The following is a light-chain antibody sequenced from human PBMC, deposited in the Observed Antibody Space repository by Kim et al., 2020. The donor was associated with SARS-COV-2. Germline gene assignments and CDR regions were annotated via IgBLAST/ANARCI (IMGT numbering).Light chain of an antibody. CDR3: QQYHDWPPT. CDR2: ESS. Sequence: GPPREGATLSCRASQRINSRLAWYQQNPGQAPRLLIYESSTGATALPARFSGSESGTEFTLTISSLQSEGFAVYYCQQYHDWPPTFGQGTKVDIK. J-gene: IGKJ1*01. CDR1: QRINSR. V-gene: IGKV3-15*01.